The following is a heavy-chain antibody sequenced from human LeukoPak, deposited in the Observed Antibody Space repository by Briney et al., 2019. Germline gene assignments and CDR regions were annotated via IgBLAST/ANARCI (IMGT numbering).Heavy chain of an antibody. CDR2: MSADGSTE. J-gene: IGHJ4*02. CDR3: AKGTKYDY. CDR1: GFTFSNYG. Sequence: PGGSLRLSCAASGFTFSNYGMHWVRQAPGKGLEWVAVMSADGSTEHYADSVEGRFSISRDNSKNTLFLQMNSLRPEDTAVYYCAKGTKYDYWGQGTLVTVSS. V-gene: IGHV3-30*18.